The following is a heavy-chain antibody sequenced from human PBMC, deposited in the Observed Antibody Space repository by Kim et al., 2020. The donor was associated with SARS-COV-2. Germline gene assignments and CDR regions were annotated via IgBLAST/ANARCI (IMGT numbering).Heavy chain of an antibody. Sequence: GGSLRLSCAASGFTFSNAWMSWVRQAPGRGREWVGRIKTKTDGGTTDYAAPVKGRFTISRDDSKNTLYLQMNSLKTEDTAVYYCTRDVLRYFDAFDYWGQGTLVTVSS. J-gene: IGHJ4*02. CDR3: TRDVLRYFDAFDY. V-gene: IGHV3-15*01. CDR2: IKTKTDGGTT. CDR1: GFTFSNAW. D-gene: IGHD3-9*01.